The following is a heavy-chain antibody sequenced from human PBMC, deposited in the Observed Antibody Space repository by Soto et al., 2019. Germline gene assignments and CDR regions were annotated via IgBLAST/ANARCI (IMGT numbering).Heavy chain of an antibody. J-gene: IGHJ4*02. Sequence: VQLMQSGAEVKKPGSSVKVSCKASGGTFSSHSINWVRQAPGQGLEWMGGVITLFGTANYAQNFQGRVTITADQSTSTAYMELNSLRSDVTAVYYCAREVGYGDFSAALLDWGQGTLVTVSS. D-gene: IGHD4-17*01. CDR1: GGTFSSHS. CDR2: VITLFGTA. CDR3: AREVGYGDFSAALLD. V-gene: IGHV1-69*01.